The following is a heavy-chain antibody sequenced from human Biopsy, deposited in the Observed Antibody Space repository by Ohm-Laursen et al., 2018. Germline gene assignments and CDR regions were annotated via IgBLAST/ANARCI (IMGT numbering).Heavy chain of an antibody. CDR3: ARELMEYYDSSGYFDH. J-gene: IGHJ4*02. Sequence: SETLSLTWTVSGGSIDFKYWTWIRQSADKGLEWIGRITPTGVTHYNPSLESRVTMSLDTSKKLFSLKLSSVTAADTAMYYCARELMEYYDSSGYFDHWGQGSLVTVST. CDR1: GGSIDFKY. V-gene: IGHV4-4*07. D-gene: IGHD3-22*01. CDR2: ITPTGVT.